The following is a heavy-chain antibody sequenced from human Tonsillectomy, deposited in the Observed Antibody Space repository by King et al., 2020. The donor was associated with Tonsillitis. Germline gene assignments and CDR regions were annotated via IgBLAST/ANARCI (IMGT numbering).Heavy chain of an antibody. CDR3: ARDLGHYYDTGAFDI. D-gene: IGHD3-22*01. CDR2: IWYDGSNK. J-gene: IGHJ3*02. CDR1: GFTFSSYG. Sequence: QLVQSGGGVVQPGRSLRLSCAASGFTFSSYGMHWVRQAPGKGLEWVAVIWYDGSNKYYADSVKGRFTISRDNSKNTLYLQMNSLRAEDTAVYYCARDLGHYYDTGAFDIWGQGTMVTVSS. V-gene: IGHV3-33*08.